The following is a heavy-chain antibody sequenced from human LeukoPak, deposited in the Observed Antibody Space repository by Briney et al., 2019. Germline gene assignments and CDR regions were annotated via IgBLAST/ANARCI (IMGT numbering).Heavy chain of an antibody. CDR2: TFPGDSDT. CDR1: GYSFTSYW. Sequence: GESLKISCKGSGYSFTSYWIGWVRQMPGKGLEWMGVTFPGDSDTTYSPSFQGQVSISADKSISSAYLQWSSLKASDTAMYYCARWISAGYYFDVWGQGTLVTVSS. J-gene: IGHJ4*02. CDR3: ARWISAGYYFDV. V-gene: IGHV5-51*01. D-gene: IGHD2-2*03.